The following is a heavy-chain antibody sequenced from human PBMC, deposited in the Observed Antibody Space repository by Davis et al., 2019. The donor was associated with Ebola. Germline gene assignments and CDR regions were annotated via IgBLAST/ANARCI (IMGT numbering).Heavy chain of an antibody. J-gene: IGHJ5*01. CDR1: GFTFSDYY. Sequence: GESLKISCAASGFTFSDYYMSWIRQAPGKGLEWVSYISSSGSTIYYADSVKGRFYISRDNSRNTLDLQMNSLRVEDTAVYYCAKGPNIAARMFDSWGQGILLTVSS. CDR3: AKGPNIAARMFDS. V-gene: IGHV3-11*04. D-gene: IGHD6-6*01. CDR2: ISSSGSTI.